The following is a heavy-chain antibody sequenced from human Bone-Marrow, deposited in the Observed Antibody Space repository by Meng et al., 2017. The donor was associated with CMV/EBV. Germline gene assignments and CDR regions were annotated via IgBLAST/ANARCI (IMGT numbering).Heavy chain of an antibody. CDR1: GFTFSDYY. CDR3: AKDCPPFTQVGTSCKDY. D-gene: IGHD2-2*01. Sequence: GESLKISCAASGFTFSDYYMSWIRQAPGKGLEWVSYISSSGSTIYYADSVKGRFTISRDNAKNSLYLQMNSLRAEDTALYYCAKDCPPFTQVGTSCKDYCGQTTLVTVSS. V-gene: IGHV3-11*01. CDR2: ISSSGSTI. J-gene: IGHJ4*02.